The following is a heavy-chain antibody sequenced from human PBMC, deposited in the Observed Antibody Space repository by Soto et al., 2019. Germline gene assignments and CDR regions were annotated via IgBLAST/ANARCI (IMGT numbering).Heavy chain of an antibody. CDR2: IFYNGGT. CDR1: GGSISGHY. V-gene: IGHV4-59*11. Sequence: SETLSLTCTVSGGSISGHYWTWIRQPPGKGLEWIGYIFYNGGTNYNPSLKSRVTISVDTSKNQFSLKLSSVSAADTAVYYCARVGSSGWSPDYWVPGTLVTVS. CDR3: ARVGSSGWSPDY. D-gene: IGHD6-19*01. J-gene: IGHJ4*02.